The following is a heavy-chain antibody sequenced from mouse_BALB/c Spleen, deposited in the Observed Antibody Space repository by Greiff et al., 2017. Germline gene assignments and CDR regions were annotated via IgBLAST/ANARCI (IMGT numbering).Heavy chain of an antibody. CDR1: GFSLTSYG. J-gene: IGHJ2*01. V-gene: IGHV2-9*02. D-gene: IGHD1-1*01. CDR3: AREGSITTVVAFDY. CDR2: IWAGGST. Sequence: VQLQQSGPGLVAPSQSLSITCTVSGFSLTSYGVHWVRQPPGKGLEWLGVIWAGGSTNYNSALMSRLSISKDNSKSQVFLKMNSLQTDDTAMYYCAREGSITTVVAFDYWGQGTTLTVSS.